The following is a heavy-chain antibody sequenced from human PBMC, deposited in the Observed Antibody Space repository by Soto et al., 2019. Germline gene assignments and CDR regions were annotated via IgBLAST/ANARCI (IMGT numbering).Heavy chain of an antibody. CDR3: ALIKDCSRTHCYLASFDP. J-gene: IGHJ5*02. Sequence: QVTLKESGPVLVKPTETLTLTCTVSGLSLSNGRLGVSWIRQPPGKALEWLAHIFSNDDKSYSTSLKSRLTISKDTSRSQVVLTMTNMDPVDSATYYCALIKDCSRTHCYLASFDPWGQGTLVTVSS. CDR2: IFSNDDK. D-gene: IGHD2-2*01. V-gene: IGHV2-26*01. CDR1: GLSLSNGRLG.